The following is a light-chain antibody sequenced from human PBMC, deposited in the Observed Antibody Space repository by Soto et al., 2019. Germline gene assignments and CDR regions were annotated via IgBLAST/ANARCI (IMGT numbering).Light chain of an antibody. V-gene: IGLV1-47*01. CDR3: AAWDDSLSALV. CDR2: RNN. CDR1: SSNIGSNY. J-gene: IGLJ2*01. Sequence: QSVVTQPPSASGTPGQRVTISCSGSSSNIGSNYVYWYQQLPGTAPKVLIQRNNQRPSGVPDRFSGSKSGTSASLAISGLRSEDEADYYCAAWDDSLSALVFGGGTKVTVL.